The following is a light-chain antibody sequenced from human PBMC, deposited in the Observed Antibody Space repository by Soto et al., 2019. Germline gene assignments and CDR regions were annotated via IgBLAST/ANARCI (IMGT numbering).Light chain of an antibody. CDR1: QSISDT. Sequence: EIVMTQSPGTLSVSPGGRATLSCRASQSISDTLAWYQQKPGQAPRLLIHGASTRATGFPARFSGSGSGTDFTPTISSLQSEDFAVYYCQQYNNWPWTFGQGTKVE. CDR3: QQYNNWPWT. V-gene: IGKV3-15*01. CDR2: GAS. J-gene: IGKJ1*01.